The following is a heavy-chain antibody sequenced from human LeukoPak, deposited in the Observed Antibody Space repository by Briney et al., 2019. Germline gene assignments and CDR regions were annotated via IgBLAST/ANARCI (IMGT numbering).Heavy chain of an antibody. CDR3: AREVNGWYYFDY. Sequence: GGSLRLSCAASGFSFSSYGINWVRQPPGKGLEWVSHISSLSSMIHYADSVKGRFTISRDNARYSLYLQMNSLRVEDTAVYYCAREVNGWYYFDYWGLGTLVTVSS. D-gene: IGHD6-19*01. J-gene: IGHJ4*02. V-gene: IGHV3-48*01. CDR2: ISSLSSMI. CDR1: GFSFSSYG.